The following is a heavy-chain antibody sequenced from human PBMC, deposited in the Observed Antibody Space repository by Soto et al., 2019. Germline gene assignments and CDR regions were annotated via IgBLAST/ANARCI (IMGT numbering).Heavy chain of an antibody. Sequence: ASVQGSCKASCYTITAYGCNWVRQARGQGLEWMGWISVYTGNTNYAQNLQCRVTMSTDTSTRTAYMELRGLRSDDTAVYYCARGRAYCGGDCYLLDYWGQGTPVTVSS. V-gene: IGHV1-18*01. CDR1: CYTITAYG. CDR2: ISVYTGNT. CDR3: ARGRAYCGGDCYLLDY. D-gene: IGHD2-21*02. J-gene: IGHJ4*02.